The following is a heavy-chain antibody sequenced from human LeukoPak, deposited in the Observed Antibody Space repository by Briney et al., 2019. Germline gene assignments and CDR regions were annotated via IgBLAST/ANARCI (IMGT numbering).Heavy chain of an antibody. D-gene: IGHD1-20*01. J-gene: IGHJ2*01. V-gene: IGHV4-39*01. CDR2: FYYTGST. CDR1: GGSISSTYYY. Sequence: SETLSLTCTVSGGSISSTYYYWGWIRQPPGKGLEWIGSFYYTGSTYYKPSLKSRVTISVDMSKNQFSLKLSSVTAADTAVYYCARRNWLNWYSDLWGRGTLVTVSS. CDR3: ARRNWLNWYSDL.